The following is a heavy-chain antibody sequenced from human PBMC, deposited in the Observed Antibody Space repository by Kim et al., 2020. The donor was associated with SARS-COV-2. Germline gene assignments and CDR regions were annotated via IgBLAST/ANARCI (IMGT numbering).Heavy chain of an antibody. Sequence: NYAQNFQARVTMTRDTSISPAYMALSSLRLDDTAVYYCARSGRSSWRFDPWGLGTLVTVSS. D-gene: IGHD6-19*01. CDR3: ARSGRSSWRFDP. J-gene: IGHJ5*02. V-gene: IGHV1-2*02.